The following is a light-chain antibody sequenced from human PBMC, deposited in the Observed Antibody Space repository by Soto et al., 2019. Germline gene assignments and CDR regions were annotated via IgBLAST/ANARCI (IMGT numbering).Light chain of an antibody. V-gene: IGKV1-5*01. CDR3: QQYNTYPWT. CDR2: DAS. J-gene: IGKJ1*01. Sequence: DIQMTQSPSTLSASVGDRVTITCRASQSISSWLAWYQQKPGKAPKLLIYDASSLASGVPSRFSGSGPGTEFTLTISSLQPDYFATSYCQQYNTYPWTFGQGTKVEIK. CDR1: QSISSW.